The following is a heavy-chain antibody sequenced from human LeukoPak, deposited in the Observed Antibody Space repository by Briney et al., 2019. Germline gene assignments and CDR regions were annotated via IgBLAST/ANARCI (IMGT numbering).Heavy chain of an antibody. CDR3: GXLXXAXXAXXLXY. J-gene: IGHJ4*02. Sequence: XXXGXSFTSYWIGWVRQMPGKGLEWMGIIYPGDSDTRYSPSFQGQVTISADKSISTAYLEWSSRKASGTAMYYCGXLXXAXXAXXLXYWGQXXXXTVSS. CDR1: GXSFTSYW. CDR2: IYPGDSDT. D-gene: IGHD5-12*01. V-gene: IGHV5-51*01.